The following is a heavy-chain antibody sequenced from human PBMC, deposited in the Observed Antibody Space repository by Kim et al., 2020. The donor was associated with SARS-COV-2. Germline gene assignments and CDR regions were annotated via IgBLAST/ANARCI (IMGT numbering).Heavy chain of an antibody. Sequence: GGSLRLSCAASGFTFSNAWMSWVRQAPGKGLEWVGRIKSKTDGGTTDYAAPVKGRFTISRDDSKNTLYLQMNSLKTEDTAVYYCTTSSTGARYFDLWGRGTLVTVSS. J-gene: IGHJ2*01. D-gene: IGHD7-27*01. CDR3: TTSSTGARYFDL. CDR1: GFTFSNAW. V-gene: IGHV3-15*01. CDR2: IKSKTDGGTT.